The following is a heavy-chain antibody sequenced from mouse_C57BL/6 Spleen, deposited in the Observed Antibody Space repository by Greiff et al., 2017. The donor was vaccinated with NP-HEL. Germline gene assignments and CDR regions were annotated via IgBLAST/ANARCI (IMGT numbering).Heavy chain of an antibody. V-gene: IGHV1-85*01. CDR2: IYPRDGST. CDR3: ARSGTSYFDY. D-gene: IGHD4-1*01. Sequence: VKLVESGPELVKPGASVKLSCKASGYTFTSYDINWVKQRPGQGLEWIGWIYPRDGSTKYNEKFKGKATLTVDTSSSTAYMELHSLTSEDSAVYFCARSGTSYFDYWGQGTTLTVSS. CDR1: GYTFTSYD. J-gene: IGHJ2*01.